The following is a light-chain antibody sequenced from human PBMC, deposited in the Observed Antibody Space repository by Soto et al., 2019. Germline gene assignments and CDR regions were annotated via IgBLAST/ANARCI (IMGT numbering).Light chain of an antibody. V-gene: IGKV1-12*01. CDR2: AAS. Sequence: DIPMTQSPSSMSASVGDRVTITCRASQDIDNWLAWYQQKPGKAPNLLIYAASTLQSGVPSRFSGSRSGTNFTLIISSLQPEDFVTYYCQQAMRFPFTFGRGTKLQIK. CDR3: QQAMRFPFT. J-gene: IGKJ2*01. CDR1: QDIDNW.